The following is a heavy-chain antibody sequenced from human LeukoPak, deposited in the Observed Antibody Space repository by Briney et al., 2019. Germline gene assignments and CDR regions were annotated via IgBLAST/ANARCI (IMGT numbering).Heavy chain of an antibody. J-gene: IGHJ1*01. CDR1: GGAFSSYA. V-gene: IGHV1-69*04. CDR3: ARDVSGDGPGYFQH. D-gene: IGHD4-17*01. Sequence: ASVKVSCKASGGAFSSYAISWVRQAPGQGLEWMGRIIPILGIANYAQKFQGRVTITADKSTSTAYMELSSLRSEDTAVYYCARDVSGDGPGYFQHWGQGTLVTVSS. CDR2: IIPILGIA.